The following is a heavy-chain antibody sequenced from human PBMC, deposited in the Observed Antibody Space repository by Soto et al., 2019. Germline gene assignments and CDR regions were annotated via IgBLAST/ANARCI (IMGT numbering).Heavy chain of an antibody. V-gene: IGHV4-59*08. J-gene: IGHJ5*02. CDR1: GGSISSYY. CDR2: IYYSGRT. Sequence: SETLSLTCTVSGGSISSYYWSWIRQPPGKGLEWIGYIYYSGRTNYNPSLKSRVTISVDTSKNQFSLKLSSVTAADTAVYYCARHYDFWSGYGSNWFDPWGQGTLVTVSS. D-gene: IGHD3-3*01. CDR3: ARHYDFWSGYGSNWFDP.